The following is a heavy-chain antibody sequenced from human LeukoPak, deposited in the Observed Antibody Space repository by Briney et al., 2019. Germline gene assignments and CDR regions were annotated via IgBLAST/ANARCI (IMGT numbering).Heavy chain of an antibody. Sequence: GGSLRLSCAASGFPFSTYAMSWVRQAPGMRLEWVSSISDGGDSTHYADSVEGRFTISRDNAKNSLSLQLNSLRVEDTAVYYCARGHYDVLAASYKWTPDYWGQGTLVTVSS. CDR1: GFPFSTYA. CDR3: ARGHYDVLAASYKWTPDY. CDR2: ISDGGDST. J-gene: IGHJ4*02. V-gene: IGHV3-23*01. D-gene: IGHD3-9*01.